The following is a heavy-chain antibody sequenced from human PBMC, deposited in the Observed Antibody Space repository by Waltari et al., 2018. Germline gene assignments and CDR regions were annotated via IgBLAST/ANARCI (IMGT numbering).Heavy chain of an antibody. V-gene: IGHV4-34*01. J-gene: IGHJ4*02. CDR2: INQRETT. D-gene: IGHD2-2*03. CDR3: ARRPLLGIVVVPAVSSPFDY. Sequence: QVQLQQWGAGLLKPSETLSLTCAVYGGSFSGYYWSWIRQPPGKGLEWIGEINQRETTTYNPSLKSRVTISVDTSKNQFSLKLSSVTAADTAVYYCARRPLLGIVVVPAVSSPFDYWGQGTLVTVSS. CDR1: GGSFSGYY.